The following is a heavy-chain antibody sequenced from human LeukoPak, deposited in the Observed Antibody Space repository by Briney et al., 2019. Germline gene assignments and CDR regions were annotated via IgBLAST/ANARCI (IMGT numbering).Heavy chain of an antibody. D-gene: IGHD6-13*01. J-gene: IGHJ4*02. CDR3: AREAGYSSSWYDY. CDR2: IKQDRSEK. Sequence: GGSLRLSCAASGFTFSSYWMSWVRQAPGKGLEWVANIKQDRSEKYYVDSVKGRFTISRDNAKNSLYLQMNSLRAEGTAVYYCAREAGYSSSWYDYWGQGTLVTVSS. CDR1: GFTFSSYW. V-gene: IGHV3-7*01.